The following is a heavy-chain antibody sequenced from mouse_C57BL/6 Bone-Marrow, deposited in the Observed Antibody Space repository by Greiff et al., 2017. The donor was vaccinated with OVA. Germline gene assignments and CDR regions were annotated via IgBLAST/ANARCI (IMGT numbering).Heavy chain of an antibody. CDR2: IEPENGNT. V-gene: IGHV14-3*01. D-gene: IGHD2-5*01. CDR3: APYSNYPFCAY. Sequence: VQLQQSVAELVRPGASVKLSCPASGFNIKNTYMHWVKQRPEQGLEWNGRIEPENGNTKYAPKFQGKATITADTSSNTAYLQLSILTSEDTAIYYCAPYSNYPFCAYWGQGTLVTVSA. CDR1: GFNIKNTY. J-gene: IGHJ3*01.